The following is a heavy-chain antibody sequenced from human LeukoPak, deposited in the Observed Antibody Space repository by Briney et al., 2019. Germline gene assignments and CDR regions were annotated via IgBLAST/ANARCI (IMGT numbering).Heavy chain of an antibody. CDR3: AKGARSSGWED. D-gene: IGHD6-19*01. CDR1: GFTFSSYV. CDR2: ISASGGGP. Sequence: GGPLRLSCAASGFTFSSYVMSWVRQAPGRGLELVSVISASGGGPYYADSVKGRFTIARDNSKDMLYLQMNSLRAEDTAVYYCAKGARSSGWEDWGQGALVTVAS. J-gene: IGHJ4*02. V-gene: IGHV3-23*01.